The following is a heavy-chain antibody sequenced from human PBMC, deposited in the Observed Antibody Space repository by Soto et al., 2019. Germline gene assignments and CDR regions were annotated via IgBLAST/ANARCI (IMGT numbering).Heavy chain of an antibody. V-gene: IGHV1-18*01. J-gene: IGHJ4*02. D-gene: IGHD5-18*01. CDR1: GYTFTNYG. CDR3: APHTLDTGMPSGY. CDR2: IGGYKGNT. Sequence: QVQLVQSGAEVREPGASVNVSCKASGYTFTNYGVSWVRQAPGQGLEWMGWIGGYKGNTNYAQKLQGRVTLTTDTSTSTAYMELRSLRSDDTAVYYCAPHTLDTGMPSGYWGQGTLVTVSS.